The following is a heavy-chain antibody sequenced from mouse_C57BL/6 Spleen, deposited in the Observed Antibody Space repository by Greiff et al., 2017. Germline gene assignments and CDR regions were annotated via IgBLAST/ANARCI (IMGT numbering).Heavy chain of an antibody. J-gene: IGHJ2*01. Sequence: VQLQQPGTELVKPGASVKLSCKASGYTFTSYWMHWVKQRPGQGLEWIGNINPSNGGTNYNEKFKSKATLTVDKPSSTAYMQLSSLTSEDSAVYYCARFPHYYGSSYESDYWGQGTTLTVSS. CDR3: ARFPHYYGSSYESDY. V-gene: IGHV1-53*01. CDR1: GYTFTSYW. D-gene: IGHD1-1*01. CDR2: INPSNGGT.